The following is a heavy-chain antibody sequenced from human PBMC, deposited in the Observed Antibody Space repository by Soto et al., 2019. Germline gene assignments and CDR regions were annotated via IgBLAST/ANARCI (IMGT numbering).Heavy chain of an antibody. CDR1: GFTVSSNY. J-gene: IGHJ4*02. Sequence: PGGSLRLSCAASGFTVSSNYMSWVRQAPGKGLEWVSVIYSGGSTYYADSVKGRFTISRDNSKNTLYLQMNSLRAEDTAVYYCARDQGTWIQLWLLDYWGQGTLVTVSS. D-gene: IGHD5-18*01. CDR2: IYSGGST. V-gene: IGHV3-53*05. CDR3: ARDQGTWIQLWLLDY.